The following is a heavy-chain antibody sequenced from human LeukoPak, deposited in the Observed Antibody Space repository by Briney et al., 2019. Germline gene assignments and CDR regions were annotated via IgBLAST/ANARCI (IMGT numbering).Heavy chain of an antibody. D-gene: IGHD2-15*01. J-gene: IGHJ4*02. CDR3: AKSGLNRFDY. Sequence: GGSLRLSCTVSGFTFSTYNMNWVRQAPGKGLEWVSSITSSSRYIYYADSVRGRFTISRDNSKNTLYLQMNSLRAEDTAIYYCAKSGLNRFDYWGQGTLVTVSS. CDR2: ITSSSRYI. CDR1: GFTFSTYN. V-gene: IGHV3-21*04.